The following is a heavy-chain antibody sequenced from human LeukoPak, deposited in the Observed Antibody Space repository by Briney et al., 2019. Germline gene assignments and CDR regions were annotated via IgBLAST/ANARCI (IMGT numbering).Heavy chain of an antibody. CDR3: ARSEEMAALFDY. Sequence: SETLSLTCTVSGGSISSYYWSWIRQSPGTGLEWIGCVYYSGSTTYNPPLKSRVTISIDTSKNQFSLKLTSVTAADTAMYYCARSEEMAALFDYWGQGTLVTVSS. D-gene: IGHD5-24*01. J-gene: IGHJ4*02. CDR1: GGSISSYY. CDR2: VYYSGST. V-gene: IGHV4-59*01.